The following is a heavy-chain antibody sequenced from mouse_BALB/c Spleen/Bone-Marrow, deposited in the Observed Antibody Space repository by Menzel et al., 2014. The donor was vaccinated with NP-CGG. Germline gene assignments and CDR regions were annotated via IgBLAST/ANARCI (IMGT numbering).Heavy chain of an antibody. CDR2: INPDSSTI. CDR1: GFDFSRYW. CDR3: AKNYYYGYVAY. Sequence: EVQLVESGGGLVQPGGSLKLSCAASGFDFSRYWMTWVRQAPGKGLEWIGEINPDSSTINYTPSLKDKFIISRDNAKNALYLQMSKVRSEVTALYYCAKNYYYGYVAYWGQGTLVTVSA. V-gene: IGHV4-1*02. J-gene: IGHJ3*01. D-gene: IGHD1-2*01.